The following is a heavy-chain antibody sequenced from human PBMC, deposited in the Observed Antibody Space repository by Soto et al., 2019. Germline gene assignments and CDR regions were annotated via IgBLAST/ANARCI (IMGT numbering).Heavy chain of an antibody. D-gene: IGHD2-21*02. CDR2: ISAGRST. J-gene: IGHJ6*04. V-gene: IGHV3-23*01. CDR1: GFTFSNYA. CDR3: TKVRCDLV. Sequence: EVQVLESGGDLVQPGGSLRLSCAASGFTFSNYAMNWVRQAPGKGPEWVSGISAGRSTYYADSVKGRFTISRDNSKSTLFLQTDSLRAEDTALYYCTKVRCDLVWGKGTTVTLSS.